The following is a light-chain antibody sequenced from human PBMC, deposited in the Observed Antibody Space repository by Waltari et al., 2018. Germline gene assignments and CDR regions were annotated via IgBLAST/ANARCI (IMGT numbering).Light chain of an antibody. CDR1: QSISNY. Sequence: DIQMTQSPSSLSASIGDRVTITCRASQSISNYLNWYQQKPGKAPKILIYATSRLESGAPSRFRGSGSGTDFTLTISSLQLEDFATYYCQQSYSAPKPFGQGTRVEIK. V-gene: IGKV1-39*01. J-gene: IGKJ1*01. CDR3: QQSYSAPKP. CDR2: ATS.